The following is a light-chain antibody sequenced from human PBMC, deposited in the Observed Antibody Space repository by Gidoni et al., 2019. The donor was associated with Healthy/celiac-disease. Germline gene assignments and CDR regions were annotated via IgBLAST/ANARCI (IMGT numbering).Light chain of an antibody. J-gene: IGKJ2*01. V-gene: IGKV1-9*01. CDR3: QQLNSYPPSYT. Sequence: DSQFTQSPSFLPASVGDRVTITCRASQGISSYLAWYQQKPGKAPKLLIYAAITLQSGVPSRFSGSGAGTECTITISSLEPEDLETYHCQQLNSYPPSYTFGQGTKLEIK. CDR1: QGISSY. CDR2: AAI.